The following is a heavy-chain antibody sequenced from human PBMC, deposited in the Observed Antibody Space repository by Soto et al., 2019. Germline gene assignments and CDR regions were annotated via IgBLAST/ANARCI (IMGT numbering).Heavy chain of an antibody. Sequence: QVQLQQWGAGLLKPSETLSLTCAVYGGSFSGYYWSWIRQPPGKGLEWIGEINHRGSPSYNPSLKSRVNISVDRSKNQFSLKMSSVTAADTAVYYCARGWRQQLVRTMYYFDDWGQGTLVTVSS. V-gene: IGHV4-34*01. CDR3: ARGWRQQLVRTMYYFDD. CDR1: GGSFSGYY. D-gene: IGHD6-6*01. CDR2: INHRGSP. J-gene: IGHJ4*02.